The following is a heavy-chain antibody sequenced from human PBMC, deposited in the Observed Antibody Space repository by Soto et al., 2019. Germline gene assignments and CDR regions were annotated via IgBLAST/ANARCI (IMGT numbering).Heavy chain of an antibody. CDR3: ARRGYYYGSGSQGPNAFDI. V-gene: IGHV5-10-1*01. D-gene: IGHD3-10*01. J-gene: IGHJ3*02. CDR1: GYSFTSYW. Sequence: GESLKISCKGSGYSFTSYWISWVRQMPGKGLEWMGRIDPSDSYTNYSPPFQGHVTISADKSISTAYLQWSSLKASDTAMYYCARRGYYYGSGSQGPNAFDIWGQGTMVTVS. CDR2: IDPSDSYT.